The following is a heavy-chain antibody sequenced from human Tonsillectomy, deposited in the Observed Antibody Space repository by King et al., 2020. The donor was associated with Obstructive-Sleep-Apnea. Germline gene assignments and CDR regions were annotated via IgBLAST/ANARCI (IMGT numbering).Heavy chain of an antibody. Sequence: VQLVESGGGLVQPGGSLRLSCAASGFTFSSYAMSWVRQAPGKGLEWVSAISGSGGSTYYADSVKGRFTISRDNSKNTLYLQMTSLRAEDTAVYYCAKTLQVDGSGSSSLGFDYWGQGTLVTVSS. CDR1: GFTFSSYA. V-gene: IGHV3-23*04. J-gene: IGHJ4*02. CDR3: AKTLQVDGSGSSSLGFDY. D-gene: IGHD3-10*01. CDR2: ISGSGGST.